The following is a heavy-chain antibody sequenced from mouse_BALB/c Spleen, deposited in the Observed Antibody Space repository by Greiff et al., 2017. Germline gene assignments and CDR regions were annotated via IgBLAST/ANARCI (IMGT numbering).Heavy chain of an antibody. V-gene: IGHV5-4*02. CDR3: AREGFGYGSSYVGFAY. Sequence: EVMLVESGGGLVKPGGSLKLSCAASGFTFSDYYMYWVRQTPEKRLEWVATISDGGSYTYYPDSVKGRFTISRDNAKNNLYLQMSSLKSEDTAMYYCAREGFGYGSSYVGFAYWGQGTLVTVSA. J-gene: IGHJ3*01. D-gene: IGHD1-1*01. CDR2: ISDGGSYT. CDR1: GFTFSDYY.